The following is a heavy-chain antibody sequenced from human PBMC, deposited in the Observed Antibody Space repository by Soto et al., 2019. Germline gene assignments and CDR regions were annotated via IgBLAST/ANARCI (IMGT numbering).Heavy chain of an antibody. CDR3: ARDQFDY. V-gene: IGHV3-53*01. Sequence: GGSLRLSCAASGFTVSSNYMSWVRQAPGKGLEWVSVIYTGGSTYYADSVTGRFTTSRDNSKNTLYLQMSSLRAEDTAVYYCARDQFDYWGQGTLVTVSS. CDR1: GFTVSSNY. J-gene: IGHJ4*02. CDR2: IYTGGST.